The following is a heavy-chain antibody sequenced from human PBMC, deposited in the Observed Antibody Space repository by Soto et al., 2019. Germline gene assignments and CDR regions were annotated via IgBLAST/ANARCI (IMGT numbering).Heavy chain of an antibody. CDR1: GGSFSGYY. Sequence: QVQLQQWGAGLLKPSETLSLTCAVYGGSFSGYYWSWIRQPPGKGLEWIGEINHSGSTNYNPSPKSRVTISVDTSKNQFSLKLSSVTAADTAVYYCARGLENAYCGGDCYVYYFDYWGQGTLVTVSS. CDR2: INHSGST. D-gene: IGHD2-21*02. V-gene: IGHV4-34*01. CDR3: ARGLENAYCGGDCYVYYFDY. J-gene: IGHJ4*02.